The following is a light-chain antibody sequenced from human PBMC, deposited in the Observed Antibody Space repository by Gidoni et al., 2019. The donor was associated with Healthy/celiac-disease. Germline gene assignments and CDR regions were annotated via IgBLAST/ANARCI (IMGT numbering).Light chain of an antibody. CDR3: QQYNSYSGYT. J-gene: IGKJ2*01. Sequence: DIQMTQSPSTLSASVGDRVTITCRASQSISSWLAWYQQKPGKAPKLLIYDASSLESGVPARCSGSGSGTEFTLTISSLQPDDFATYYCQQYNSYSGYTFGQGTKLEIK. V-gene: IGKV1-5*01. CDR1: QSISSW. CDR2: DAS.